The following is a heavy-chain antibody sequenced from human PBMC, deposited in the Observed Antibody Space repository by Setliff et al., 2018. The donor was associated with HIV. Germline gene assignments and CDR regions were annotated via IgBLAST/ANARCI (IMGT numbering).Heavy chain of an antibody. V-gene: IGHV4-39*01. CDR1: GGSISTTSHY. CDR3: ARLRYYDILTGYAFYY. D-gene: IGHD3-9*01. CDR2: ISYSENI. Sequence: SETLSLTCIVSGGSISTTSHYWGWIRQPPGKGLEWIGSISYSENIYYNPSLKSRVTISADTSKKQFSLKLSSVTAADTAVYYCARLRYYDILTGYAFYYWGQGTLVTVSS. J-gene: IGHJ4*02.